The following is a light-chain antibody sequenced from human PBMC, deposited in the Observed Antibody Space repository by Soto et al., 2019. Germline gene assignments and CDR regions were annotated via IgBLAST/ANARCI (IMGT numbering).Light chain of an antibody. CDR2: GNI. Sequence: QAVVTQPPSVSGAPGQRVTISCTGSSSNIGAGYDVHWYQQRPGTAPKLLIFGNINRPSGVPDRFSGSKSGTSASLAITGLQAEDEGDYYCQSYDSSLSGSVFGGGTKLTVL. J-gene: IGLJ2*01. CDR1: SSNIGAGYD. CDR3: QSYDSSLSGSV. V-gene: IGLV1-40*01.